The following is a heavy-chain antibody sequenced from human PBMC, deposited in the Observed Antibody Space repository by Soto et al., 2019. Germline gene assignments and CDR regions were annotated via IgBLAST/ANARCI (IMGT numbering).Heavy chain of an antibody. J-gene: IGHJ4*02. V-gene: IGHV4-34*01. CDR1: AETFSGYT. CDR2: IDHSGST. D-gene: IGHD3-16*01. Sequence: SETLSLTCAVYAETFSGYTWSWVRQPPGKGLEWIGDIDHSGSTNYNPSLKSRVTISVDTSKNQFSLKLRPVTAADTAVYYCARSPTHFNYVWGDSAYCGQGXLVTVSS. CDR3: ARSPTHFNYVWGDSAY.